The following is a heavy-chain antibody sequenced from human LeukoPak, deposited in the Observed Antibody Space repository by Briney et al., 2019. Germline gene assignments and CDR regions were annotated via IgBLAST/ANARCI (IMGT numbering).Heavy chain of an antibody. D-gene: IGHD5-18*01. J-gene: IGHJ4*02. Sequence: GGSLRLSCAASGFTFSSYGMHWLRQAPGKGLELVAVIWYDGNNKYYADSVKGRFTISRDNSKNTLYLQMNSLRAEDAAVYYCAKDWGYTTMVSYYFDYWGQGTLVTVSS. CDR3: AKDWGYTTMVSYYFDY. CDR2: IWYDGNNK. CDR1: GFTFSSYG. V-gene: IGHV3-33*06.